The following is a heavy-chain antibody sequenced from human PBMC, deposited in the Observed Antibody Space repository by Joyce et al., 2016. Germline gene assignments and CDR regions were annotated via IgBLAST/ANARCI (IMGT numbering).Heavy chain of an antibody. CDR1: AGSIRNYY. J-gene: IGHJ4*02. D-gene: IGHD2/OR15-2a*01. CDR3: ARDGSYFSPLVL. CDR2: VYLTGSA. V-gene: IGHV4-4*07. Sequence: QVQLQESGPGLLKPSETLSLTCSVSAGSIRNYYWSWVRQPAGQGLEWIGRVYLTGSANYNPSLKRRVTMSVDTSKNQFSLNLTNVIAADTAVYFCARDGSYFSPLVLWGQGILVTVSS.